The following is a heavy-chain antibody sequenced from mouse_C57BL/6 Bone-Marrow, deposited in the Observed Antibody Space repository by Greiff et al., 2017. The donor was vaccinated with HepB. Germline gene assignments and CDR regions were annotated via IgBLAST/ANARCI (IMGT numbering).Heavy chain of an antibody. D-gene: IGHD4-1*01. CDR3: ARVGTGDFDY. CDR1: GYTFTSYG. J-gene: IGHJ2*01. CDR2: IYPRSGNT. V-gene: IGHV1-81*01. Sequence: VKLMESGAELARPGASVKLSCKASGYTFTSYGISWVKQRTGQGLEWIGEIYPRSGNTYYNEKFKGKATLTADKSSSTAYMELRSLTSEDAAVYFCARVGTGDFDYGGQGTTLTVSS.